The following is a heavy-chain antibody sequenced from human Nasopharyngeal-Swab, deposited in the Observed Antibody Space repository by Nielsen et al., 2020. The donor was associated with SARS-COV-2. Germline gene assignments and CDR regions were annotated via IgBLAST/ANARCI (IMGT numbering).Heavy chain of an antibody. Sequence: GGSLRLSCAASGFTFTSYWMSWVRQAPGKGLEWVANIKQDGSEKYYVDSVKGRFTISRDNSKNTLYLQMNSLRAEDTAVYYCAKDLLGSGNYWGQGTLVTVSS. V-gene: IGHV3-7*05. J-gene: IGHJ4*02. D-gene: IGHD1-26*01. CDR2: IKQDGSEK. CDR1: GFTFTSYW. CDR3: AKDLLGSGNY.